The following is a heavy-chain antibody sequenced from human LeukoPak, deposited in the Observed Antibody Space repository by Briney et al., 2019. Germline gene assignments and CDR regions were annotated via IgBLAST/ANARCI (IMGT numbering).Heavy chain of an antibody. Sequence: GGSLRLSCAASGFTFSRYWMSWVRQAPGKGLEWVANIRQDGSEKYYVESVKSRFTISRDNDKNSLHLQMNSLRVEDTAVYYCARVLYFRENSYAGPFDQWGQGTLVTVSS. D-gene: IGHD5-18*01. CDR3: ARVLYFRENSYAGPFDQ. CDR1: GFTFSRYW. V-gene: IGHV3-7*01. CDR2: IRQDGSEK. J-gene: IGHJ4*02.